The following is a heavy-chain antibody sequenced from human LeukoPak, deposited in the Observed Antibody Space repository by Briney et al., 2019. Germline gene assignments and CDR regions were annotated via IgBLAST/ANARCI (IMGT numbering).Heavy chain of an antibody. J-gene: IGHJ6*03. CDR1: GFTFSSYS. D-gene: IGHD2-15*01. V-gene: IGHV3-21*01. Sequence: GGSLRLSCAVSGFTFSSYSMNWVRQAPGKGLEWVSSISSSSSYIYYADSVKGRFTISRDNAKNSLYLQMNSLRAEDTAVYYCARDKKRCSGGSCYYYYYMDVWGKGTTVTVSS. CDR3: ARDKKRCSGGSCYYYYYMDV. CDR2: ISSSSSYI.